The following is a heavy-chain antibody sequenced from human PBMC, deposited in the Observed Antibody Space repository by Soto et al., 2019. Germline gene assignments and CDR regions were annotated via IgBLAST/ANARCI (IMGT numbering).Heavy chain of an antibody. Sequence: SGPTLVNPTETLTLTCTVSGLSLNNGRLGVSWIRQPPGKALEWLAHIFSNDEKSYSTSLKRRLTISKDNSRSQVVLTMTNVDPVDSGTYYCALIKDCSRTDCYLASFDPWGQGTLVTVSS. CDR2: IFSNDEK. V-gene: IGHV2-26*01. D-gene: IGHD2-2*01. CDR3: ALIKDCSRTDCYLASFDP. CDR1: GLSLNNGRLG. J-gene: IGHJ5*02.